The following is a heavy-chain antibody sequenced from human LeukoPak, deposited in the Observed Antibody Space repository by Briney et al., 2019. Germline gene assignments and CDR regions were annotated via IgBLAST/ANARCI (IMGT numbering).Heavy chain of an antibody. CDR2: IYYSGST. CDR1: GGSISSYY. D-gene: IGHD6-13*01. Sequence: PSETLSLTCTVSGGSISSYYWSWIRQPPGKGLEWIGYIYYSGSTNYNPSLKSRVTISVDTSKNQFSLKLSSVTAADTAVYYCARQLTEQQLVPNWFDPWGQGTLVTVSS. CDR3: ARQLTEQQLVPNWFDP. V-gene: IGHV4-59*08. J-gene: IGHJ5*02.